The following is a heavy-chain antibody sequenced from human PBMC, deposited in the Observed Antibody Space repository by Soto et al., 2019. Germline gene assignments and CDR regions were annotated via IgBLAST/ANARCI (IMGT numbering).Heavy chain of an antibody. J-gene: IGHJ6*02. Sequence: PGGSLILSCSASGFTFSSYGMHWVRQAPGKGLEWVAVISYDGSNKYYADSVKGRFTISRDNSKNTLYLQMNSLRAEDTAVYYCAKADYDFWSGPSSSYYYYGMDVWGQGTTVTVSS. V-gene: IGHV3-30*18. D-gene: IGHD3-3*01. CDR3: AKADYDFWSGPSSSYYYYGMDV. CDR1: GFTFSSYG. CDR2: ISYDGSNK.